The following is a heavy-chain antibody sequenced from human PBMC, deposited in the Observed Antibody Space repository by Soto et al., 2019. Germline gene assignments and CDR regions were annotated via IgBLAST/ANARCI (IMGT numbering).Heavy chain of an antibody. CDR2: INFSGIT. J-gene: IGHJ4*02. D-gene: IGHD3-22*01. CDR1: GGSFGSDY. V-gene: IGHV4-59*12. CDR3: ARNSTYYYDSSGYYYHYYFDY. Sequence: PSETLSLTCTVSGGSFGSDYWTWIRQPPGKGLEWIGEINFSGITNYNPSLKSRVTISVDTSKNQFSLKLSSVTAADTAVYYCARNSTYYYDSSGYYYHYYFDYWGQGTLVTVSS.